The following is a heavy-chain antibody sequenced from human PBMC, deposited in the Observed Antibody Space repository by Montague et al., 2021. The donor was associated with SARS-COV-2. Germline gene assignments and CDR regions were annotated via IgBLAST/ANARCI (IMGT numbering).Heavy chain of an antibody. D-gene: IGHD2-21*02. V-gene: IGHV4-59*08. J-gene: IGHJ3*02. CDR1: GGSISSYY. Sequence: SETLSLTCTVSGGSISSYYWSWIRQPPGKGLEWIGCIYYSGSTNYNPSLKSRVTISIDTSKNQFSLKLSSVTAADTAVYYCARQIPLRTHIAVVTALLGGAFDIWGQGTMVTVSS. CDR2: IYYSGST. CDR3: ARQIPLRTHIAVVTALLGGAFDI.